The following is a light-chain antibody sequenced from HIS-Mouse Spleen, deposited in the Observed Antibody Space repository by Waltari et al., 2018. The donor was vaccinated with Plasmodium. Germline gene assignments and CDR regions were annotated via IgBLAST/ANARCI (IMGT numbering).Light chain of an antibody. J-gene: IGLJ3*02. CDR3: CSYAGSTTWV. V-gene: IGLV2-23*01. CDR1: SSDVGSYNL. CDR2: EGS. Sequence: QSALTQPASVSGSPGQSITISCTGTSSDVGSYNLVSWYQQHPGKAPQLMIYEGSKRPEGVSNRFSGSKSGNTASLTISGLQAEDEADYYCCSYAGSTTWVFGGGTKLTVL.